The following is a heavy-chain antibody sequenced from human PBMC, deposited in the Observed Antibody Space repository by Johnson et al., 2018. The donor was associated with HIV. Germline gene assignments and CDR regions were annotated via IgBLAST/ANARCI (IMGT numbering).Heavy chain of an antibody. CDR3: ARDDRPDGFDI. CDR2: ISSGGTT. Sequence: VQVVESGGGLVKPGGSLRLSCATSEFTISGYYMSWVRQAPGKGLEWVSVISSGGTTYYADSVKGRFTVSRDNSGNTLYLQMNSLRTDDPALYYCARDDRPDGFDIWGQGTMVTVSS. CDR1: EFTISGYY. V-gene: IGHV3-66*02. J-gene: IGHJ3*02. D-gene: IGHD3-16*01.